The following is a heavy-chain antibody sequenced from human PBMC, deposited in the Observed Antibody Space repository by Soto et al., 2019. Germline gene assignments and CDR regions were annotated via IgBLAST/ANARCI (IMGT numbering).Heavy chain of an antibody. V-gene: IGHV1-69*01. CDR3: ARENSIASLSYYYGMDV. D-gene: IGHD6-6*01. Sequence: QVQLVQSGAEVKKPGSSVKVSCKTSGATFRGNAISWVRQAPGQGLEWMGGIIPIFGTTDYAPKFQDRVTITADESTSTAYMELSSLRSEDTALYYCARENSIASLSYYYGMDVWGQGTTVTVS. CDR1: GATFRGNA. J-gene: IGHJ6*02. CDR2: IIPIFGTT.